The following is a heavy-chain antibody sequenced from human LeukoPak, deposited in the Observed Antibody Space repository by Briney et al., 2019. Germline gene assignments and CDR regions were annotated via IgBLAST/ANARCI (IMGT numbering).Heavy chain of an antibody. Sequence: AGGSLRLSCVVSGFNFSNYWMSWVRQAPGKGLEWVANIDQEGGEQNYVDSVKGRFSTSRDNAKTSVYLQMNSLKVEDTAFYYCARSKAGGYWGQGTLVTVSS. CDR3: ARSKAGGY. V-gene: IGHV3-7*01. D-gene: IGHD3-10*01. CDR1: GFNFSNYW. J-gene: IGHJ4*02. CDR2: IDQEGGEQ.